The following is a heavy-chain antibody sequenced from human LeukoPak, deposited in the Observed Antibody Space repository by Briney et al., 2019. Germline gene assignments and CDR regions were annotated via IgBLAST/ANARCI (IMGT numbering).Heavy chain of an antibody. CDR2: ISSSSSYI. CDR3: ARDSGYSSSYFDY. Sequence: PGGSLRLSCAASGFTFSSYSMNWVRQAPGKGLEWVSSISSSSSYIYYADSVKGRFTISRDNAKNSLYLQMNSLRAEDTAVYYCARDSGYSSSYFDYWGQGTLVTVSS. D-gene: IGHD6-6*01. J-gene: IGHJ4*02. CDR1: GFTFSSYS. V-gene: IGHV3-21*01.